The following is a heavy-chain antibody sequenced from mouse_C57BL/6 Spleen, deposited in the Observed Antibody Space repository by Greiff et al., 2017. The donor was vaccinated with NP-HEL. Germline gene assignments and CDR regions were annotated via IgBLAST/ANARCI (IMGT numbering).Heavy chain of an antibody. CDR1: GFTFSDYY. CDR2: ISNGGGST. D-gene: IGHD2-2*01. Sequence: EVQRVESGGGLVQPGGSLKLSCAASGFTFSDYYMYWVRQTPEKRLEWVAYISNGGGSTYYPDTVKGRFTISRDNAKNTLYLQMSRLKSEDTAMYYCARPYGYDAAWFAYWGQGTLVTVSA. V-gene: IGHV5-12*01. J-gene: IGHJ3*01. CDR3: ARPYGYDAAWFAY.